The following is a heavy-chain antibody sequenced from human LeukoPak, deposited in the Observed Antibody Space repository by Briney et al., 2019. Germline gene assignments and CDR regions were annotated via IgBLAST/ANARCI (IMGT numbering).Heavy chain of an antibody. J-gene: IGHJ5*02. Sequence: GGSLRLSCAASGFTFDDYAMHWVRQAPGKGLEWVSGISWNSGSIGYADSVKGRFTISRDNAKNSLYLQMNSLRAEDTAVYYCARDFGQYCSSTSCYGGGWFDPWGQGTLVTVSS. CDR3: ARDFGQYCSSTSCYGGGWFDP. D-gene: IGHD2-2*01. CDR1: GFTFDDYA. CDR2: ISWNSGSI. V-gene: IGHV3-9*01.